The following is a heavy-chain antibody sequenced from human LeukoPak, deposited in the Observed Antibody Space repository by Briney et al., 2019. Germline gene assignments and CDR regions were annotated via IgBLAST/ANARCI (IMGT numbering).Heavy chain of an antibody. D-gene: IGHD6-13*01. V-gene: IGHV4-39*07. CDR2: IFNSGSFNSGAT. CDR3: ARSPGFGSSWYDY. J-gene: IGHJ4*02. Sequence: SETLSLTRTVSGGSISNRDWYWGWIRQPPGKGLEWIGSIFNSGSFNSGATYSNPSLRSRMTISMDTATNQFSLRLSSVTAADTAVYFCARSPGFGSSWYDYWGQGTLVTVSS. CDR1: GGSISNRDWY.